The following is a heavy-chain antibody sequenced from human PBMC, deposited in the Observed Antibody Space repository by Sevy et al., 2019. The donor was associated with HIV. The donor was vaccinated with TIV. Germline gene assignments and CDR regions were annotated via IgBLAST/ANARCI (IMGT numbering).Heavy chain of an antibody. CDR3: ARLEDYDFWSGYSSYYFDY. CDR1: GFTFSSYS. D-gene: IGHD3-3*01. CDR2: ISSSSSYI. Sequence: GGSLRLSCAASGFTFSSYSMNWVRQAPGKGLEWVSSISSSSSYIYYADSVKGRFTISRDNAKNSLYLQMNSLRAEDTAVYYCARLEDYDFWSGYSSYYFDYWGLGTLVTVSS. V-gene: IGHV3-21*01. J-gene: IGHJ4*02.